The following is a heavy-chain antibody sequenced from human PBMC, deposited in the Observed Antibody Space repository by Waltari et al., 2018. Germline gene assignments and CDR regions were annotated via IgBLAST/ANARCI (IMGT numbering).Heavy chain of an antibody. CDR2: NIPIFGTA. V-gene: IGHV1-69*08. CDR3: AREFDLDSSGYYHW. CDR1: GGTFSSYA. D-gene: IGHD3-22*01. Sequence: QVQLVQSGAEVKKPGSSVKVSCKASGGTFSSYAISWVRQAPGPGLEWMGRNIPIFGTATYAQKFQGRGTITADKSTSTAYMELSSLRSEDTAVYYCAREFDLDSSGYYHWWGQGTLVTVSS. J-gene: IGHJ4*02.